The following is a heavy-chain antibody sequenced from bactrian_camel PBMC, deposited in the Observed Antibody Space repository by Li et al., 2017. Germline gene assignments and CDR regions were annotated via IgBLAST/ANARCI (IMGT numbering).Heavy chain of an antibody. D-gene: IGHD3*01. CDR2: LYRDYGSK. CDR3: TARGGVNCYTEWDASSRWEY. CDR1: GYTYSSHC. Sequence: VQLVESGGGSVQSGGSLRLSCAASGYTYSSHCMGWFRQAPGREREGVAGLYRDYGSKFYTDSVKGRFTISQDKDKNTVYLQINSPKPEDTAMYYCTARGGVNCYTEWDASSRWEYWGQGTQVTVS. J-gene: IGHJ4*01. V-gene: IGHV3S40*01.